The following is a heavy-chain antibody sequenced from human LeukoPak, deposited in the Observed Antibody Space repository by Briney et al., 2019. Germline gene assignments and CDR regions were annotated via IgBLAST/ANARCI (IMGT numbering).Heavy chain of an antibody. Sequence: GGSMRLSCAASGFAFSSYGMHWVRQAPGKGLEWVAVIWYDGSNKYYADSVKGRFTISRDNSKNTLYLQMNSLRAEDTAVYYCARGLYGMDVWGQGTTVTVSS. J-gene: IGHJ6*02. CDR2: IWYDGSNK. V-gene: IGHV3-33*01. CDR3: ARGLYGMDV. CDR1: GFAFSSYG.